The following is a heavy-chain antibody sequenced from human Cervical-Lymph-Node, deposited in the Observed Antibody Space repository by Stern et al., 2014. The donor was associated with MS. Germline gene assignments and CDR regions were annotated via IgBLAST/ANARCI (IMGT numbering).Heavy chain of an antibody. CDR1: GFTFSSYA. J-gene: IGHJ2*01. CDR3: ARGVTYCGGDCYGWYFDL. D-gene: IGHD2-21*02. V-gene: IGHV3-64*01. Sequence: EVQLVESGGGLVQPGGPLRLSCAASGFTFSSYAMHWVRQAPGKGLEYVSVISSNGGSTYYANSVKGRFTISRDNSKNTLYLHMGSLRVEDMAVYYCARGVTYCGGDCYGWYFDLWGRGTLVTVSS. CDR2: ISSNGGST.